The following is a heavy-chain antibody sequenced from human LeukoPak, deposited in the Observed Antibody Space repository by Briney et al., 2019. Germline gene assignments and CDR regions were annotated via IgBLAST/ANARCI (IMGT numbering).Heavy chain of an antibody. CDR1: GGSISSGGYS. J-gene: IGHJ4*02. Sequence: TSQTLSLTCAVSGGSISSGGYSWSWIRQPPGKGLEWIGYIYHSGSTYYNPSLKSRVTISVDRSKNQFSLKLSSVTAADTAVYYCARSSYGSGSFDYWGQGTLVTVS. V-gene: IGHV4-30-2*01. CDR3: ARSSYGSGSFDY. D-gene: IGHD3-10*01. CDR2: IYHSGST.